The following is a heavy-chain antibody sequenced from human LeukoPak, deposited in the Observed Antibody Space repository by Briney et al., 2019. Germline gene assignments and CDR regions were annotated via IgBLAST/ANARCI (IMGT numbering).Heavy chain of an antibody. V-gene: IGHV3-48*01. CDR3: ARDFGYVGYYMDV. J-gene: IGHJ6*03. Sequence: GSLRLSCAASGFTFSSYSMNWVRQAPGKGLEWVSYISSSSSTIYYADSVKGRFTISRDNAKNSLCLQMNSLRAEDTAVYYCARDFGYVGYYMDVWGKGTTVTVSS. CDR2: ISSSSSTI. CDR1: GFTFSSYS. D-gene: IGHD5-12*01.